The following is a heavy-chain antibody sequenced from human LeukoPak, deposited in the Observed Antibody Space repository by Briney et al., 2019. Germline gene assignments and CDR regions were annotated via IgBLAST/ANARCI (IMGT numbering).Heavy chain of an antibody. D-gene: IGHD4-23*01. CDR3: AREWDHDYGGNPRAFDI. CDR1: GGTFSSYA. J-gene: IGHJ3*02. CDR2: IIPIFGTA. V-gene: IGHV1-69*05. Sequence: SVKVSCKASGGTFSSYAIIWVRQAPGQGLEWMGGIIPIFGTANYAQKFQGRVTITTDESTSTAYMELSSLRSEDTAVYYCAREWDHDYGGNPRAFDIWGQGTMITVSS.